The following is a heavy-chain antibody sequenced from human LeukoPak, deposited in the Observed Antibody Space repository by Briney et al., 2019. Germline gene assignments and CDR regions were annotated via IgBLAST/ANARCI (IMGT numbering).Heavy chain of an antibody. V-gene: IGHV3-30*02. D-gene: IGHD1-26*01. CDR1: GLTFSCNG. Sequence: GGSLRLSCAASGLTFSCNGMHWVRQAPGKGLEWVAFIRRDTFDGNNKYHADSVKGRFTISRDNSKNTLYLQMNSLRADDTAVYYCATTSDRWELLDYRGQGTLVTVSS. CDR2: IRRDTFDGNNK. J-gene: IGHJ4*02. CDR3: ATTSDRWELLDY.